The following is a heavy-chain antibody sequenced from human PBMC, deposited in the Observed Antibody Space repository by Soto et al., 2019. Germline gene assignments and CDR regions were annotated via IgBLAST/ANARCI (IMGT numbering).Heavy chain of an antibody. Sequence: SETLSLTCAVYGGSFSDNFRSWIRQPPGEGLEWIGEINRSGSTNYIPSLKSRVTISVDTSKNQFSLKLSSVSAADTAVYYCARDKGSGSYNSRYYYGMDVWGQGTTVTVSS. CDR3: ARDKGSGSYNSRYYYGMDV. J-gene: IGHJ6*02. V-gene: IGHV4-34*01. CDR2: INRSGST. CDR1: GGSFSDNF. D-gene: IGHD3-10*01.